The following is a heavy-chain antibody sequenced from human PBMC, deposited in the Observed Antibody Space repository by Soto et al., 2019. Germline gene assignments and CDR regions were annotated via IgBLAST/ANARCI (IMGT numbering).Heavy chain of an antibody. V-gene: IGHV3-33*01. CDR3: ARHNSGIDS. J-gene: IGHJ4*02. Sequence: QAQVVESGGGVVQPGTSLRLSCAASGFIFNNYGMLWVRQAPGRGLEWVSVISSDGGQQHYADSVRGRFTISRDNSKNTVYLQVDSLRAEDTAVYYCARHNSGIDSLGQGTLITVSS. CDR1: GFIFNNYG. D-gene: IGHD1-1*01. CDR2: ISSDGGQQ.